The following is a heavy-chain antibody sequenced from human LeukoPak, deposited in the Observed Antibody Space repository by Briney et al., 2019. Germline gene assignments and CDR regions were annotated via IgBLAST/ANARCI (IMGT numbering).Heavy chain of an antibody. CDR3: ARHRRGGYSYGPQSSDY. CDR2: IHPGNSDI. J-gene: IGHJ4*02. Sequence: GESLKISCKGSGYNFPTYWIGWVRQMPGKGLEWMGIIHPGNSDIRYSPSFQGQVTISADESISTAYLQWSGLKASDTAMYYCARHRRGGYSYGPQSSDYWGQGTLVTVSS. D-gene: IGHD5-18*01. V-gene: IGHV5-51*01. CDR1: GYNFPTYW.